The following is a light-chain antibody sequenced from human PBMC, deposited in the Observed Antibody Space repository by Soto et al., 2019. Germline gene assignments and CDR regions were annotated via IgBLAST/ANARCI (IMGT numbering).Light chain of an antibody. J-gene: IGKJ4*01. CDR1: QSVRPY. CDR3: QQRSGWLT. Sequence: EIVLTQSPATLSLSPGERATLSCRASQSVRPYLARYQQTPGQAPLLLIYDALHRATDIPARFSGSGSGTDFTLTISSLEAEDFAVYYCQQRSGWLTFGGGTKVEIK. CDR2: DAL. V-gene: IGKV3-11*01.